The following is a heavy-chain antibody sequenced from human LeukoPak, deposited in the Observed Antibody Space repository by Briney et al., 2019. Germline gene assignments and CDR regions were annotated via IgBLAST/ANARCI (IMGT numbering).Heavy chain of an antibody. CDR1: GFTFSSYA. Sequence: GGSLRLSCAASGFTFSSYAMHWVRQAPGKGLEWVAVISYDGSNKYYADSVKGRFTISGDNAKNSLYLQMNSLRAEDTAVYYCARGYDQQQFWSGPFDPWGQGTLVTVSS. CDR2: ISYDGSNK. D-gene: IGHD3-3*01. J-gene: IGHJ5*02. CDR3: ARGYDQQQFWSGPFDP. V-gene: IGHV3-30-3*01.